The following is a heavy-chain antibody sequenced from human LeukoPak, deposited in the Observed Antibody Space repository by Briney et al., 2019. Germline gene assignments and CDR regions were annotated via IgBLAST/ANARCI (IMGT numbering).Heavy chain of an antibody. J-gene: IGHJ3*02. CDR2: IYYNGRT. D-gene: IGHD3-3*01. Sequence: PSETLSLTCTVSGDSINNNNYYWGWVRQPPGKGLEWIGNIYYNGRTYYSPSLKSRGTISVDTSNNQFSLRLSSVTAADTAVYYCARITDRTIFGEIMHGFDIWGQGTPVTVSS. V-gene: IGHV4-39*01. CDR1: GDSINNNNYY. CDR3: ARITDRTIFGEIMHGFDI.